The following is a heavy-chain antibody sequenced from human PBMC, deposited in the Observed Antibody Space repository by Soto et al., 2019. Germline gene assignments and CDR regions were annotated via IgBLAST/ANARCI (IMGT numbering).Heavy chain of an antibody. CDR3: ARGGYSYGDYYYYGMDV. Sequence: ASVKVSCKASGGTFSSYAISWVRQATGQGLEWMGWMNPNSGNTGYAQKFQGRVTMTRNTSISTAYMELSSLRSEDTAVYYCARGGYSYGDYYYYGMDVWGQGTTVTVSS. D-gene: IGHD5-18*01. CDR2: MNPNSGNT. J-gene: IGHJ6*02. CDR1: GGTFSSYA. V-gene: IGHV1-8*02.